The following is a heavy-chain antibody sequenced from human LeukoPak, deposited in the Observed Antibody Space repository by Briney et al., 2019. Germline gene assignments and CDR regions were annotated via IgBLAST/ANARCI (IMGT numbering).Heavy chain of an antibody. D-gene: IGHD3-9*01. CDR1: VYTFISYD. CDR2: MYSNSGNT. J-gene: IGHJ3*02. CDR3: ARHDILTGDRAFDI. Sequence: ASVKVSCKASVYTFISYDINWVRQASGQGREWMGLMYSNSGNTGYAQKFRGRVTMTRNTSISTAYMELSSLRSEDTAVYYCARHDILTGDRAFDIWGQGTMVTVSS. V-gene: IGHV1-8*01.